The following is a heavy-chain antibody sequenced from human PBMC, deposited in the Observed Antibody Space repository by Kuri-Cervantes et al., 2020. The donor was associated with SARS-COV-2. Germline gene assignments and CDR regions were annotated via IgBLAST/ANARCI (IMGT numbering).Heavy chain of an antibody. CDR1: GFTVSSNY. CDR3: ARESSRYSSSALDP. J-gene: IGHJ5*02. D-gene: IGHD6-6*01. CDR2: IYSGGST. V-gene: IGHV3-53*04. Sequence: LSLTCAASGFTVSSNYMSWVRQAPGKGLEWVSVIYSGGSTYYADSVKGRFTISRHNSKNTLYLQMNSLRAEDTAVYYCARESSRYSSSALDPWGQGTLVTVSS.